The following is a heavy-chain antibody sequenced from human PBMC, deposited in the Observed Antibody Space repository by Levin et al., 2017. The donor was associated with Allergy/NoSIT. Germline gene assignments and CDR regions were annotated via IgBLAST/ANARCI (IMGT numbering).Heavy chain of an antibody. CDR3: VLEICRRTTCYLDY. CDR2: AYHEGNT. J-gene: IGHJ4*02. CDR1: GASVQTTGYY. D-gene: IGHD2-21*01. V-gene: IGHV4-31*08. Sequence: SQTLSLPCSVSGASVQTTGYYWAVIRQLPAKGLEYLGHAYHEGNTRYSQSLKSRMAMSVDTTRNQFSMKLDSVSGADTGVYFCVLEICRRTTCYLDYWGRGIHVTVSP.